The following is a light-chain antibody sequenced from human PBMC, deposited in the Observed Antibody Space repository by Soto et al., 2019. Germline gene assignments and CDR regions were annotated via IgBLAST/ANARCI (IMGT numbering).Light chain of an antibody. V-gene: IGKV1-6*01. Sequence: ATQMTQSPSSLSASVGDRVTIACRASQGIRTELGWYQQKPGEAPKLLIYGASTLQSRVPSRFSGSGSGTDFTLTISSLQPEDFATYYCLQDYDYPRTFGQGTKVEMK. CDR1: QGIRTE. CDR2: GAS. J-gene: IGKJ1*01. CDR3: LQDYDYPRT.